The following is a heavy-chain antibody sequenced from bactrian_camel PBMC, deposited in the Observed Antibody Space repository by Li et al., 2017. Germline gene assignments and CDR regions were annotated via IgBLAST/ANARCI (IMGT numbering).Heavy chain of an antibody. Sequence: HVQLVESGGGLVQPGGSLRLSCVGSGFSFSDYYMSWVRQAPEQHLQWLASIYADGSQTDYHWSVKGRFTISKDNAKNTLYLQMNNLKPEDSAMYYCAAAGDSWSCVRRSYLYWGQGTQVTVS. CDR1: GFSFSDYY. CDR2: IYADGSQT. V-gene: IGHV3-2*01. J-gene: IGHJ4*01. CDR3: AAAGDSWSCVRRSYLY.